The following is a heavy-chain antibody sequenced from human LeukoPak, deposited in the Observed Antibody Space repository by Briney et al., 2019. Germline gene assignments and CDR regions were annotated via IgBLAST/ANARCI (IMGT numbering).Heavy chain of an antibody. CDR3: ARDQGGSYYFDY. CDR1: GDSVSSNSAA. Sequence: PSQTLSLTCAISGDSVSSNSAAWNWIRQSPSRGLEWLGRTYYRSKWYNDYAASVKSRISINPGTSKNQFSLHLNSVTPEDTAVYYCARDQGGSYYFDYWGQGTLVTVSS. CDR2: TYYRSKWYN. J-gene: IGHJ4*02. D-gene: IGHD1-26*01. V-gene: IGHV6-1*01.